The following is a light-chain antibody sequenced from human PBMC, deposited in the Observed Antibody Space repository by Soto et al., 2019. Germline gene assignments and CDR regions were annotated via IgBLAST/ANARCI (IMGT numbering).Light chain of an antibody. CDR2: AAS. J-gene: IGKJ1*01. Sequence: DIQVTQSPSSLSASVGDRVTITCRASQSIFNYLNWYQQKPGKAPKLLIYAASSLQSGVASRFSGGGAGTDFTLTISSLQPEDFATYYCQQSYSSPWTCGLGTKVEIK. CDR3: QQSYSSPWT. V-gene: IGKV1-39*01. CDR1: QSIFNY.